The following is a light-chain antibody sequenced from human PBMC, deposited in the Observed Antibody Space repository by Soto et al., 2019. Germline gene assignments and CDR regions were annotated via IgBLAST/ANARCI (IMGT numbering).Light chain of an antibody. CDR3: QQYDSTPLT. V-gene: IGKV4-1*01. Sequence: DIVMTQSPDSLAVSLGERATINSKSSQSVLYSSNNKNYLAWYQQKPGQPPKLLIYWASTRESGVPDRFSGSGSGTDFTLTISSLQAEDVAVYYCQQYDSTPLTFGQGTKVEIK. J-gene: IGKJ1*01. CDR2: WAS. CDR1: QSVLYSSNNKNY.